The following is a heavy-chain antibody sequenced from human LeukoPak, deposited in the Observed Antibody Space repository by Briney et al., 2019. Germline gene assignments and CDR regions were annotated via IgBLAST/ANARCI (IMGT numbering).Heavy chain of an antibody. CDR1: GYTFTSYG. D-gene: IGHD6-13*01. CDR2: ISAYNGNT. Sequence: GASVKVSCKASGYTFTSYGISWVRQAPGQGLEWMGWISAYNGNTNYAQKLQGRVTMTTDTSTSTAYMELRSLRSDDTAVYYCARNIAAADPYYYGMDVWGQGTTVTVSS. V-gene: IGHV1-18*01. J-gene: IGHJ6*02. CDR3: ARNIAAADPYYYGMDV.